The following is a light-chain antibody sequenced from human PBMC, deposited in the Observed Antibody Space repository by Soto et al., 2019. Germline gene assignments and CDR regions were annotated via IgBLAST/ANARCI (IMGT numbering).Light chain of an antibody. V-gene: IGLV2-14*01. CDR3: SSYTINRSNV. Sequence: QSALTQPASVSGSPGQSITISCTGTSSDVGGYNYVSWYQQNPGKAPKLMIYEVSNRPSGVSNRFSGSKSGNMASLTISGLQAEDEADYYCSSYTINRSNVLGSGTNVTVL. CDR2: EVS. CDR1: SSDVGGYNY. J-gene: IGLJ1*01.